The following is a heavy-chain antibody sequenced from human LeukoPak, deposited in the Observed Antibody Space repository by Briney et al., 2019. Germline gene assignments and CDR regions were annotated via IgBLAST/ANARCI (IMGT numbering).Heavy chain of an antibody. CDR1: GGSFSGYY. V-gene: IGHV4-34*01. CDR2: IKHSGST. Sequence: SETLSLTCAVYGGSFSGYYWSWIRQPPGKGLEWVGEIKHSGSTNYDPSLKSRVTIAVDTSKNQFSLKLSSVTAADTAVYYCARHHYDSSGYYYYYYYMDVWGKGTTVTVSS. J-gene: IGHJ6*03. CDR3: ARHHYDSSGYYYYYYYMDV. D-gene: IGHD3-22*01.